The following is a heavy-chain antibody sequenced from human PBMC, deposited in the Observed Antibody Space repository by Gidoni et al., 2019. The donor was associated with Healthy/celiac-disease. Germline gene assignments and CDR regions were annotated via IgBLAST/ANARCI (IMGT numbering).Heavy chain of an antibody. D-gene: IGHD2-2*01. Sequence: GGSFSGYYWSWIRQPPGKGLEWIGEINHSGSTNYNPSLKSRVTISVDTSKNQFSLKLSSVTAADTAVYYCAREGGCSSTSCYATMIDAFDIWGQGTMVTVSS. J-gene: IGHJ3*02. CDR3: AREGGCSSTSCYATMIDAFDI. CDR2: INHSGST. CDR1: GGSFSGYY. V-gene: IGHV4-34*01.